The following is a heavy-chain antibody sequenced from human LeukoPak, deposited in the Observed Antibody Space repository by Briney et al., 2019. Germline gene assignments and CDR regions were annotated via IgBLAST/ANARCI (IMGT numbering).Heavy chain of an antibody. V-gene: IGHV3-7*01. Sequence: GGSLRLSCAASGFTFNTHWMNWVRQSPRGGLEWVANISPDGSAEYYVDSVKGRFTISRDNAKNLVYLQLSSLRTEDTAVYYCSGRSGFSSIYWGQGTLVIVSS. CDR2: ISPDGSAE. D-gene: IGHD6-19*01. J-gene: IGHJ4*02. CDR1: GFTFNTHW. CDR3: SGRSGFSSIY.